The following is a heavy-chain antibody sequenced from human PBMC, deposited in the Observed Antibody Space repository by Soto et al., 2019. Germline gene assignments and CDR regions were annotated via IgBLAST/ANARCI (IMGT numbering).Heavy chain of an antibody. V-gene: IGHV3-30-3*01. J-gene: IGHJ3*02. D-gene: IGHD6-6*01. CDR3: ARETTFRSSSYGASYDAFDI. CDR2: ISYDGSNK. Sequence: GGSLRLSCAASGFTFSSYAMHWVRQAPGKGLEWVAVISYDGSNKYYADSVKGRFTISRDNSKNTLYLQMNGLRAEDTAVYYCARETTFRSSSYGASYDAFDIWGQGTMVTVSS. CDR1: GFTFSSYA.